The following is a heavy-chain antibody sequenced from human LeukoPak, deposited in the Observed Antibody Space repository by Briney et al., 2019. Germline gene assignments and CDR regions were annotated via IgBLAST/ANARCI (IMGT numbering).Heavy chain of an antibody. J-gene: IGHJ3*02. CDR3: AKDLYSSSWGAFDI. CDR1: GFTFSSHG. V-gene: IGHV3-30*18. Sequence: GGSLRLSCAASGFTFSSHGMHWVRQAPGKGLEWVAVISYDGSNKYYADSVKGRFTISRDNSKNTLFLQMNSLRAEDTAVYYCAKDLYSSSWGAFDIWGQGTMVTVSS. CDR2: ISYDGSNK. D-gene: IGHD6-13*01.